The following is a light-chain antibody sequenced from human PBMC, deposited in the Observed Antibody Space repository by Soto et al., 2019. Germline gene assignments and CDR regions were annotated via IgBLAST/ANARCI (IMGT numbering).Light chain of an antibody. Sequence: QSVLTQPRSVSGSPGQSVTISCTGTSSDVGGYNYVSWYQQHPGKAPKLMIYDVSKRPSGVPDRFSGSKSGNTASLTISGLQAEEEADYYCSSYAGSFTLYVFGTGTNVTVL. CDR2: DVS. CDR1: SSDVGGYNY. J-gene: IGLJ1*01. CDR3: SSYAGSFTLYV. V-gene: IGLV2-11*01.